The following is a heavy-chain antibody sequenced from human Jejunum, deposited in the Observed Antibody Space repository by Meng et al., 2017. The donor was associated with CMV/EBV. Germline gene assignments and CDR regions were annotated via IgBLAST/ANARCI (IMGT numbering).Heavy chain of an antibody. CDR2: INPSGYNT. Sequence: KESGYILTEYYIPWVRQAPGQGLEWMAIINPSGYNTNYTQKFQGRITVTTDTSTSTAYMELRSLRSDDTAVYYCARDLGADNYHPWGQGTLVTVSS. V-gene: IGHV1-46*01. CDR1: GYILTEYY. CDR3: ARDLGADNYHP. D-gene: IGHD4-11*01. J-gene: IGHJ5*02.